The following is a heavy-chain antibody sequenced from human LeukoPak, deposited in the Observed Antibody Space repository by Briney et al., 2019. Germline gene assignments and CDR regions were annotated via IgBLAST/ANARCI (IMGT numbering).Heavy chain of an antibody. CDR3: ARDRYSGYDLLYRWFDP. V-gene: IGHV4-31*02. Sequence: LRLSCAASGFTFSSYAMSWIRQHPGKGLEWIGYIYYSGSTYYNPSLKSRVTISVDTSKNQFSLKLSSVTAADTAVYYCARDRYSGYDLLYRWFDPWGQGTLVTVSS. D-gene: IGHD5-12*01. CDR1: GFTFSSYA. J-gene: IGHJ5*02. CDR2: IYYSGST.